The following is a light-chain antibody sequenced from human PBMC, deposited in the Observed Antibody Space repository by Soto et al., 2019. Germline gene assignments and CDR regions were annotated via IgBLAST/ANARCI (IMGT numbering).Light chain of an antibody. CDR1: QNIYTW. CDR3: QQYNSYST. J-gene: IGKJ1*01. Sequence: DIQMTQSPATLSASVGDRVTITCRASQNIYTWLAWYQQTPGKAPTLLIYEASSLETGVPSRFSGSGSGTDSTLTISSLQPDDFATYYCQQYNSYSTLGQGTKVDIK. CDR2: EAS. V-gene: IGKV1-5*03.